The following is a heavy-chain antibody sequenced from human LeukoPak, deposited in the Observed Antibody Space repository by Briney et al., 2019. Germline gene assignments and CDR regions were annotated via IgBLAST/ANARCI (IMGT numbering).Heavy chain of an antibody. CDR2: IRYDGSNK. J-gene: IGHJ3*02. CDR3: AKVKYYYDSSGGPDAFDI. V-gene: IGHV3-30*02. Sequence: GGSLRLSCAASGFTFSSYGMHWVRQAPGKGLEWVAFIRYDGSNKYYADSVKGRFTISRDNSKNTLYLQMNSLRAEDTAVYYCAKVKYYYDSSGGPDAFDIWGQGTMVTVSS. D-gene: IGHD3-22*01. CDR1: GFTFSSYG.